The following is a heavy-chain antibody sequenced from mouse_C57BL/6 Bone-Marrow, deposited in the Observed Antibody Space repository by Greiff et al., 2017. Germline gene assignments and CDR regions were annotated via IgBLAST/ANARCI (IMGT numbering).Heavy chain of an antibody. V-gene: IGHV1-69*01. CDR3: AIFAY. CDR1: GYTFTSYW. Sequence: LQESGAELVMPGASVKLSCKASGYTFTSYWMHWVKQRPGQGLEWIGEIDPSDSYTNYNQKFKGKSTLTVDKSSSTAYMQLSSLTSEDSAVYYCAIFAYWGQGTLVTVSA. CDR2: IDPSDSYT. J-gene: IGHJ3*01.